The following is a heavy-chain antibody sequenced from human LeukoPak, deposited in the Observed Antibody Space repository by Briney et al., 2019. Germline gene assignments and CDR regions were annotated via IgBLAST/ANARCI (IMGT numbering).Heavy chain of an antibody. CDR2: IYYSGST. CDR3: ARHYGGGGWR. J-gene: IGHJ4*02. Sequence: PSETLSLTCTVSGGSISSSSYYWGWIRQPPGKGLEWIGSIYYSGSTYYNPSLKIRVTISVDTSKNQFSLKLSSVTAADTAVYYCARHYGGGGWRWGQGTLVTVSS. D-gene: IGHD2-15*01. V-gene: IGHV4-39*01. CDR1: GGSISSSSYY.